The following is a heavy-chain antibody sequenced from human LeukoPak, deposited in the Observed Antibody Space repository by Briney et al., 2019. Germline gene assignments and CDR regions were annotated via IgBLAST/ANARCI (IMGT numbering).Heavy chain of an antibody. CDR3: AILTYYYDSSGYDY. D-gene: IGHD3-22*01. V-gene: IGHV1-2*02. CDR1: GYTFTGYY. CDR2: INPNSGGT. J-gene: IGHJ4*02. Sequence: ASVKVSCKASGYTFTGYYMHWVRQAPGQGLEWMGWINPNSGGTNYAQKFQGRVTMTRDTSISTAYMELSRLRSDDTAVYYCAILTYYYDSSGYDYWGQGTLVTVSS.